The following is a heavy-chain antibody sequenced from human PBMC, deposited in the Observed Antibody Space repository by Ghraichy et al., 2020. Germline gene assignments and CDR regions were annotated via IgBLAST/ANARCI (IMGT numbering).Heavy chain of an antibody. V-gene: IGHV4-39*01. CDR1: GGTISSSSYY. CDR3: ARHAKYYYDSSGSLGAGYFDL. D-gene: IGHD3-22*01. CDR2: IYYSGST. Sequence: SETLSLTCAVSGGTISSSSYYWGWIRQPPGKALEWIGSIYYSGSTYSNPSLRSRVSISVDTSKNQFSLRLRSVAVTDTAVYYCARHAKYYYDSSGSLGAGYFDLWGRGSLVGVSS. J-gene: IGHJ2*01.